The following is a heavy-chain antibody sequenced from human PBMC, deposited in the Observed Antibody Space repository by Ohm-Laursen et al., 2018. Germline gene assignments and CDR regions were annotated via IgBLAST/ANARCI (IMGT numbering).Heavy chain of an antibody. CDR3: ASRRIVTMDRGAFNV. Sequence: SLRLSCTATGITFSDCWINWVRQASGEGLVWVSRISGDGSVTSYADSVKGRFTISRDNANKMVYLQMNSLRAEDTAVYHCASRRIVTMDRGAFNVWGQGTMVTVSS. CDR1: GITFSDCW. CDR2: ISGDGSVT. D-gene: IGHD4-11*01. J-gene: IGHJ3*01. V-gene: IGHV3-74*01.